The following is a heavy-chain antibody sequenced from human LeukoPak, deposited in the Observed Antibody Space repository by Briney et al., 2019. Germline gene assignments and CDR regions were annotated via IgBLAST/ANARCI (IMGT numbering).Heavy chain of an antibody. J-gene: IGHJ6*03. CDR1: GFTFSDYS. Sequence: PGRSLSLSCAASGFTFSDYSMHWVRQAPGKGLEWVAVISYDGSNKYYAGSVKGRFTISRDNSKNTLFLQMNSLRAEDTAVYYCARDTYYYYSYMDVWGKGTTVTVSS. V-gene: IGHV3-30-3*01. CDR2: ISYDGSNK. CDR3: ARDTYYYYSYMDV.